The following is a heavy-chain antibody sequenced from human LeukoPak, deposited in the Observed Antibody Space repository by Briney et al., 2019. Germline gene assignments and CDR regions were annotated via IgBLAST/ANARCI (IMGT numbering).Heavy chain of an antibody. CDR1: GGSISSYY. CDR2: IFYSESI. CDR3: ARTKVGWNSNWFDP. V-gene: IGHV4-59*01. Sequence: SETLSLTCTVSGGSISSYYWSWIRQPPGKGLEWIGYIFYSESINYNPSLKSRVTISADTSKNQFSLKLSSVTAADTAVYYCARTKVGWNSNWFDPWGQGTLVTVSS. J-gene: IGHJ5*02. D-gene: IGHD1-7*01.